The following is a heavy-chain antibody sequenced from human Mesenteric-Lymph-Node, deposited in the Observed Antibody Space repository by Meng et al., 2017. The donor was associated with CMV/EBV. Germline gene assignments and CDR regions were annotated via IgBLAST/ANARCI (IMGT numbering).Heavy chain of an antibody. CDR3: ARGSLVVIAGLYNS. D-gene: IGHD2-21*01. CDR1: GDSINSGSHY. CDR2: IYYPASA. Sequence: SETLSLTCTVSGDSINSGSHYWGRIRQPPGKGLEWIGNIYYPASAYYNPSLKSRATISLDTSNNHFSLRLTSVTAADTAVYYCARGSLVVIAGLYNSWGQGTLVTVSS. J-gene: IGHJ4*02. V-gene: IGHV4-39*07.